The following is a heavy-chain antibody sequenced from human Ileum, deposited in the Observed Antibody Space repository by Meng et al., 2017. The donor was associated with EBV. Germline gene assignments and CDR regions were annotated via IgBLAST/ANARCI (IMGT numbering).Heavy chain of an antibody. CDR2: INHSGST. CDR3: ARGFYTYGSSCFDY. J-gene: IGHJ4*02. V-gene: IGHV4-34*01. Sequence: HQPPWRARLLNPSETLSLTCAVYGGSFSGYYWTWIRQPPGKGLEWIGEINHSGSTNYNPSLKSRVTISVDKNQFSLKLSSVTAADTAVYYCARGFYTYGSSCFDYWGQGTLVTVSS. CDR1: GGSFSGYY. D-gene: IGHD6-13*01.